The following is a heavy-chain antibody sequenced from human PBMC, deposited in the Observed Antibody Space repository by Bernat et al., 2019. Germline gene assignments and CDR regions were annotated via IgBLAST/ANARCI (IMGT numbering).Heavy chain of an antibody. Sequence: QVQLVESGGGVVQPGRSLRLSCAASGFTFSSYAMHWVRQAPGKGLEWVAVISYDGSNKYYADSVKGRFTISRDNAKNSLYLQMNSLRAEDTAVYYCARGGYGDYLFDYWGQGTLVTVSS. CDR2: ISYDGSNK. D-gene: IGHD4-17*01. CDR1: GFTFSSYA. V-gene: IGHV3-30-3*01. J-gene: IGHJ4*02. CDR3: ARGGYGDYLFDY.